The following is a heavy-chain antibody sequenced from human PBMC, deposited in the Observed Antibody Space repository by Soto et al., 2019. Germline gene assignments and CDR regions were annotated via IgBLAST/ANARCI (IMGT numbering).Heavy chain of an antibody. D-gene: IGHD1-7*01. CDR2: ISYDGSNK. V-gene: IGHV3-30*18. Sequence: QVQLVESGGGVVQPGRSLRLSCAASGFTFSSYGMHWVRQAPGKGLEWVAVISYDGSNKYYADSVKCRFTISRDNSKNTLYLQMNSLRAEDTAVYYCAKDSAYNWNYAYFDYWGQGTLVTVSS. J-gene: IGHJ4*02. CDR3: AKDSAYNWNYAYFDY. CDR1: GFTFSSYG.